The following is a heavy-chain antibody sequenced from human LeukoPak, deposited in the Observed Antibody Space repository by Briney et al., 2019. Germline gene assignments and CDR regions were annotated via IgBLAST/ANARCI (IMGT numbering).Heavy chain of an antibody. CDR3: ARLKSWRDSYYFDY. CDR2: INPNSGGT. Sequence: ASVKVSCKASGYTFTGYYMHWVRQAPGQGLEWMGRINPNSGGTNYAQKFQGRVTMTRDTSISTAYMELSRLRSDDTAVYYCARLKSWRDSYYFDYWGQGTLVTVSS. V-gene: IGHV1-2*06. CDR1: GYTFTGYY. J-gene: IGHJ4*02.